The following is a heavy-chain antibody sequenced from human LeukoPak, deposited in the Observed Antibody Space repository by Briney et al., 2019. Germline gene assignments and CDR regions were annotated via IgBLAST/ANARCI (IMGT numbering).Heavy chain of an antibody. CDR2: IIDSGGAT. V-gene: IGHV3-23*01. Sequence: GVSLRLSCGPSGFTFSTYAMSWVRQAPRKGLEWVSTIIDSGGATYYAESVKARFTISRDNPENTVYLKMSSLRAEDTAKYYCAKDRNYDILTGYNWFETWGQGTLVTVSS. CDR3: AKDRNYDILTGYNWFET. CDR1: GFTFSTYA. D-gene: IGHD3-9*01. J-gene: IGHJ5*02.